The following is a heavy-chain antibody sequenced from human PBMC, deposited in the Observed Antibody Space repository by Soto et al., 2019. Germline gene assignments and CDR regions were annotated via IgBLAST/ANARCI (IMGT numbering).Heavy chain of an antibody. CDR1: GFSLSNGKVG. D-gene: IGHD6-19*01. Sequence: HVTLKESGPVLVKPTETLTLTCTVSGFSLSNGKVGVSWIRQRPGKALEWLAHIFSNDEKSYRTCLKSRLTISEDTSKSQVVLTMTNVDPVDTATYYCARILFGRSVAGGYFYMDVWGKGTTVTVSS. J-gene: IGHJ6*03. V-gene: IGHV2-26*01. CDR3: ARILFGRSVAGGYFYMDV. CDR2: IFSNDEK.